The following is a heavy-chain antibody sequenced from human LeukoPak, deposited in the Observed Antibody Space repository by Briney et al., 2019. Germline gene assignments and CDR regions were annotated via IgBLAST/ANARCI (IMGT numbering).Heavy chain of an antibody. CDR3: ARDRVGSGWPRPFYFEN. V-gene: IGHV1-2*02. CDR2: INPNIGAT. Sequence: ASVKVSCKPSGYTFTGYYLHWVRQAPGQALEWMGWINPNIGATMYAEKFQGRVTMTRDTSISTAYMELSSLRSDDTALYYCARDRVGSGWPRPFYFENWGQGTLVTVS. J-gene: IGHJ4*02. CDR1: GYTFTGYY. D-gene: IGHD6-19*01.